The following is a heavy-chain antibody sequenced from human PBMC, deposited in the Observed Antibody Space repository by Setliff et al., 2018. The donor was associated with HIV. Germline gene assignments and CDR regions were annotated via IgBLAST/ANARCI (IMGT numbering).Heavy chain of an antibody. D-gene: IGHD5-12*01. J-gene: IGHJ4*02. CDR1: GNSFSGYH. CDR2: IYYTGST. CDR3: ARQNSGYAPGPFDY. V-gene: IGHV4-4*07. Sequence: PSETLSLTCNYSGNSFSGYHWNWIRQPAGEGLEWLGRIYYTGSTEYNPSLKSRLTMSMDTSKDQFSLRLVSLTTADTAVYYCARQNSGYAPGPFDYWGQGILVTVSS.